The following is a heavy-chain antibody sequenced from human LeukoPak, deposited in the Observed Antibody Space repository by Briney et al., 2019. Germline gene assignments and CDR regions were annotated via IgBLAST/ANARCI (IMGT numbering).Heavy chain of an antibody. J-gene: IGHJ6*03. CDR2: IWYDGSNK. Sequence: GGSLRLSCAASGFTFSSYGMHWVRQAPGKGLEWVAVIWYDGSNKYYADSVKGRFTISRDNSKNTLYLQMNSLRAEDTAVYYCARDRDCSSTSCYHPAGYMDVWGKGTTVTVSS. CDR1: GFTFSSYG. V-gene: IGHV3-33*01. CDR3: ARDRDCSSTSCYHPAGYMDV. D-gene: IGHD2-2*01.